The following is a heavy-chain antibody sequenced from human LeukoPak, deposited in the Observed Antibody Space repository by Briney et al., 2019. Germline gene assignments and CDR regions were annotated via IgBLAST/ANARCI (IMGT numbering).Heavy chain of an antibody. Sequence: GGSLRLSCAASGFTFSSYAISWVRQAPGKGLEWVAVISYDGSNKYYADSVKGRFTISRDNSKNTLYLQMNSLRAEDTAVYYCAKTRQQLAPTYYFDYWGQGTLVTVSS. CDR2: ISYDGSNK. CDR3: AKTRQQLAPTYYFDY. D-gene: IGHD6-13*01. J-gene: IGHJ4*02. V-gene: IGHV3-30*18. CDR1: GFTFSSYA.